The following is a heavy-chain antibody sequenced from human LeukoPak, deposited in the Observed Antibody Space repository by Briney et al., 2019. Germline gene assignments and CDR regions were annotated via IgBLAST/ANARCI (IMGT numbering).Heavy chain of an antibody. J-gene: IGHJ4*02. CDR1: GGSISGHY. Sequence: SETLSLTCIVSGGSISGHYWSWIRQPPGKGLEWIGYIYYSGSTNYNPSLKSRVTMSVDTSKNQFSLKLSSVTAADTAVYYCARELQALYFDYWGQGTLVTVSS. CDR2: IYYSGST. V-gene: IGHV4-59*11. CDR3: ARELQALYFDY.